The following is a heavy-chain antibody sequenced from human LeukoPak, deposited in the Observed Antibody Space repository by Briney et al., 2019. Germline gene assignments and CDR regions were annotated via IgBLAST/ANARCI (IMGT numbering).Heavy chain of an antibody. CDR2: IRSKTYSGTT. Sequence: GGSLRLSCTVSGFTFCNHAMSWVRQAPGKGLEWVGFIRSKTYSGTTEYAGSVKGRLINSRDDSTSIAYRQMNSLKTEDTAVYYCTRGPIQLWLYHGMYGWGQATTVTSAS. CDR3: TRGPIQLWLYHGMYG. J-gene: IGHJ6*01. V-gene: IGHV3-49*04. D-gene: IGHD5-18*01. CDR1: GFTFCNHA.